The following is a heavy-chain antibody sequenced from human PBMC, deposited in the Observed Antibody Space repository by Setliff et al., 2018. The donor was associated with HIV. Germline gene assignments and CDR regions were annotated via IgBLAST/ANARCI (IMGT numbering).Heavy chain of an antibody. CDR3: ARGARLLAAYSDRWDYFYMAV. V-gene: IGHV4-39*07. Sequence: SETLSLTCTVSGGSIYGSDYYWGWIRQPPGKGLESIGSIYYSGSTHYNPSLKSRFIISVDTSKNQFSLKVNSMTAADTAVYYCARGARLLAAYSDRWDYFYMAVWGKGTTVTVSS. CDR1: GGSIYGSDYY. D-gene: IGHD1-26*01. CDR2: IYYSGST. J-gene: IGHJ6*03.